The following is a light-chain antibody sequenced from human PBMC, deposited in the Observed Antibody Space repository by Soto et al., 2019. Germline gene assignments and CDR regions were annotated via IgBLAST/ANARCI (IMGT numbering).Light chain of an antibody. CDR1: QSVSSN. CDR3: QQYNEWPPVT. V-gene: IGKV3-15*01. Sequence: EIVLTQSPGTLSVSPGESATLSCRASQSVSSNLAWYQQKPGQAPRLLIHGASTRATGIPARFSGSGSGTEFTLTISSLQSEDFAAYYCQQYNEWPPVTFGGGTKVDIK. CDR2: GAS. J-gene: IGKJ4*01.